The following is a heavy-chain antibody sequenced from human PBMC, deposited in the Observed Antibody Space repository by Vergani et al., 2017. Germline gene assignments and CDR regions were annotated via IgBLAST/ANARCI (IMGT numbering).Heavy chain of an antibody. CDR2: MYHSGST. Sequence: QVRLQESGPGLVKPSETLSLTCSVSGGSMSGYYWSWIRQPPGKELEWIGYMYHSGSTNYNPSLETRVTISGDTSKNQFSLKLNSVTAADTAVYYCGRVADFYGLGIRLLDLWGQGILDTVSS. CDR3: GRVADFYGLGIRLLDL. V-gene: IGHV4-59*01. CDR1: GGSMSGYY. D-gene: IGHD3-10*01. J-gene: IGHJ5*02.